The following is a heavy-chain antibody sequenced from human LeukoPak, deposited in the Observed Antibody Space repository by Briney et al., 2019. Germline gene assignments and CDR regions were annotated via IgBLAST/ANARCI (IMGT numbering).Heavy chain of an antibody. CDR1: GFTFSSYG. J-gene: IGHJ6*03. D-gene: IGHD6-25*01. CDR3: ARDSSVQGYYYMDV. CDR2: IKQDGSEK. V-gene: IGHV3-7*01. Sequence: GGSLRLSCAASGFTFSSYGMHWVRQAPGKGLEWVANIKQDGSEKYYVDSVKGRFTISRDNAKNSLYLQMNSLRAEDTAVYYCARDSSVQGYYYMDVWGKGTTVTVSS.